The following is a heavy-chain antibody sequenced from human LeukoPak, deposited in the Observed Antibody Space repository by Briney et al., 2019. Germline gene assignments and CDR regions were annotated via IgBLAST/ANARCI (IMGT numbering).Heavy chain of an antibody. CDR2: ISGSGGST. V-gene: IGHV3-23*01. D-gene: IGHD5-18*01. J-gene: IGHJ4*02. CDR1: GFTFSSYG. CDR3: LYGYRIAHY. Sequence: GGTLRLSCAASGFTFSSYGMSWVRQAPGKGPEWVSAISGSGGSTYYADSVKGRFTISRDNSKNTLYLQMNSLRTEDTAVYFCLYGYRIAHYWGQGTLVTVSS.